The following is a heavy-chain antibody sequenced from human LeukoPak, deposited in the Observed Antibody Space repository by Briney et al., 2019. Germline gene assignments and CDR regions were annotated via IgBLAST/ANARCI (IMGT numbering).Heavy chain of an antibody. J-gene: IGHJ4*02. CDR3: ARVSYWQWLVPWQWYFDY. V-gene: IGHV4-61*02. CDR1: GGSISSGSYY. CDR2: IYTSGST. D-gene: IGHD6-19*01. Sequence: SETLSLTCTVSGGSISSGSYYWSWIRQPAGKGLEWIGRIYTSGSTYYNPSLKSRVTISVDTSKNQFSLKLSSVTAADTAVYYCARVSYWQWLVPWQWYFDYWGQGTLVTVSS.